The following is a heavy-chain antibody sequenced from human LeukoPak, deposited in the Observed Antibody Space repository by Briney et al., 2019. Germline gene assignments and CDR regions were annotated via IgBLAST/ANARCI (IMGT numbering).Heavy chain of an antibody. D-gene: IGHD3-9*01. CDR2: ITGGSGI. V-gene: IGHV3-23*01. J-gene: IGHJ4*02. Sequence: PGASLRLSCAASGFTFSNYAMSWVRQAPGKGLEWVSAITGGSGIYYADSMKSRFTISRDNSKNTLYLQINSLRAEDTAVYYCAKWGDYDVLTGYYVSDYWGQGTLVTVSS. CDR3: AKWGDYDVLTGYYVSDY. CDR1: GFTFSNYA.